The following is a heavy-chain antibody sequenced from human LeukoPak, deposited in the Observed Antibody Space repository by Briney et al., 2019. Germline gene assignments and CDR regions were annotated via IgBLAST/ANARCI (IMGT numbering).Heavy chain of an antibody. CDR1: GFTFSSYS. Sequence: ESGGSLRLSCAASGFTFSSYSINWVRQAPGKGLEWVSYISSSSSTIYYADSVKGRFTISRDNAKNSLYLQMNSLRAEDTAVYYCARGSGGIAVFFDYWGQGTLVTVSS. CDR2: ISSSSSTI. V-gene: IGHV3-48*01. D-gene: IGHD6-19*01. J-gene: IGHJ4*02. CDR3: ARGSGGIAVFFDY.